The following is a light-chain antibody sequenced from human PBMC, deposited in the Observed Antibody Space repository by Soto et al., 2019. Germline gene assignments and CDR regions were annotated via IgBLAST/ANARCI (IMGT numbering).Light chain of an antibody. CDR1: QGISNY. J-gene: IGKJ5*01. CDR2: GAS. Sequence: DIQMTQSPSSLSASVGDRVTITCRASQGISNYLAWYQQKPGKVPKLLIFGASTLQSGVPSRFSGSGSGTDSTLTISNLQPEDVATYYCQRYNSAPDTFGQGTRLE. V-gene: IGKV1-27*01. CDR3: QRYNSAPDT.